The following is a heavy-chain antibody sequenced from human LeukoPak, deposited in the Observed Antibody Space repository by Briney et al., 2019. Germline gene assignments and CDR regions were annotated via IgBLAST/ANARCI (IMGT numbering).Heavy chain of an antibody. D-gene: IGHD3-22*01. CDR3: ARGDYETHGYQTR. J-gene: IGHJ4*02. CDR1: GYIFTSYV. CDR2: IDTNTGNP. V-gene: IGHV7-4-1*02. Sequence: ASVKVSCKASGYIFTSYVLHWVRQAPGQGLEWMGWIDTNTGNPTYAQGFTGRFVFSLDTSVSTAYLQISSLKADDTAMYYCARGDYETHGYQTRWGQGTLVTVSS.